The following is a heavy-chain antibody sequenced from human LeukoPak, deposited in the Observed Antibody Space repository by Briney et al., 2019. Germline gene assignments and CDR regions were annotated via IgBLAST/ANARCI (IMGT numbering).Heavy chain of an antibody. D-gene: IGHD2-21*02. J-gene: IGHJ6*02. CDR3: ARVERPYCGGDCYIYYYYYGMDV. CDR2: ISAYNGNT. V-gene: IGHV1-18*01. CDR1: GYTFTSYG. Sequence: GASVKVSCKASGYTFTSYGISWVRQAPGQGLEWMGWISAYNGNTNYAQKLQGRVTMTTDTSTSTAYMELRSLRSDDTAVYYCARVERPYCGGDCYIYYYYYGMDVWGQGTTVTVSS.